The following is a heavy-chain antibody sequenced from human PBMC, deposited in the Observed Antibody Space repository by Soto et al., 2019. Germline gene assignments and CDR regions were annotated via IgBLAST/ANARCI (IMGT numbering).Heavy chain of an antibody. CDR3: AKVEIKYYDSSGPEDI. CDR2: ISGSGGST. J-gene: IGHJ3*02. D-gene: IGHD3-22*01. V-gene: IGHV3-23*01. CDR1: GFTFSSYA. Sequence: PGGSLRLSCAASGFTFSSYAMSWVRQAPGKGLEWVSAISGSGGSTYYADSVKGRFTISRDNSKNTLYLQMNSLRAEDTAVYYCAKVEIKYYDSSGPEDIWGQGTMVTVSS.